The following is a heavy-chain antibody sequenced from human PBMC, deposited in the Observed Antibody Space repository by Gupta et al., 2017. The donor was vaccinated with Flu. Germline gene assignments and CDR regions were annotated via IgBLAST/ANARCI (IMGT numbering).Heavy chain of an antibody. CDR3: ARDGEREGNTRGRGVHHFDY. Sequence: VKVSCKASGYTFTSYGISWVRQAPGQGLEWMGWISAYNGNTNYAQKLQGRVTMTTDTSTSTAYMELRSLRSDDTAVYYCARDGEREGNTRGRGVHHFDYWGQGTLVTVSS. V-gene: IGHV1-18*01. CDR2: ISAYNGNT. J-gene: IGHJ4*02. CDR1: GYTFTSYG. D-gene: IGHD3-10*01.